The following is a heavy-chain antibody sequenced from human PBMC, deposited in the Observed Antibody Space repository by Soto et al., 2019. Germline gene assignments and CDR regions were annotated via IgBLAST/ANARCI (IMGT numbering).Heavy chain of an antibody. CDR3: ARDNDRLQLGGNYYYILDV. Sequence: QVQLEQSGAEVKKPGSSVKVSCKASGGTFSNSAISWVRQAPGQGLEWMGGIMPIFRTPDYAQKFQGRATITADESTTTAYRELSGLRSDDTAVYYCARDNDRLQLGGNYYYILDVWGQGTTVTVSS. V-gene: IGHV1-69*12. CDR2: IMPIFRTP. D-gene: IGHD1-1*01. CDR1: GGTFSNSA. J-gene: IGHJ6*02.